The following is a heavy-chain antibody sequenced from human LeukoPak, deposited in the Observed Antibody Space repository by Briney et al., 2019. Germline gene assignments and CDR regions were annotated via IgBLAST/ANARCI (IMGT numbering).Heavy chain of an antibody. V-gene: IGHV4-38-2*02. CDR1: GYSISSGYY. J-gene: IGHJ4*02. CDR3: ARGEHGDPFDY. CDR2: IYHSGST. D-gene: IGHD4-17*01. Sequence: SETLSLTCTVSGYSISSGYYRGWIRQPPGKGLEWIGSIYHSGSTYYNPSLKSRVTISVDTSKNQFSLKLSSVTAADTAVYYCARGEHGDPFDYWGQGTLVTVSS.